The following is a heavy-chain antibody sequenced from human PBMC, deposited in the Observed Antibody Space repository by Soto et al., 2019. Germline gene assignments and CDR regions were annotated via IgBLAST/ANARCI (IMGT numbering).Heavy chain of an antibody. CDR3: ARSKTGTTVFYFDY. CDR2: IYYSGST. CDR1: GGSISSGGYY. D-gene: IGHD1-1*01. V-gene: IGHV4-31*03. J-gene: IGHJ4*02. Sequence: PSETLSLTCTVSGGSISSGGYYWSWIRQHPGKGLEWIGYIYYSGSTYYNPSLKSRVTISVDTSKNQFSLKLSSVTAADTAVYYCARSKTGTTVFYFDYWGQGTLVTVSS.